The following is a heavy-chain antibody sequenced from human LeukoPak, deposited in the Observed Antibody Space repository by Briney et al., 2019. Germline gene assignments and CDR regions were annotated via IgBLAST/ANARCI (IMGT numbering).Heavy chain of an antibody. J-gene: IGHJ4*02. CDR1: GFTFSTHY. CDR3: ARGASGLDY. V-gene: IGHV3-53*01. CDR2: VYSGGST. Sequence: PGGSLRLSCAASGFTFSTHYMTWVRQGPGKGLEWVSAVYSGGSTYYADSVKGRFTISRDISRNTLFLQMNSLRTEDTAVYYCARGASGLDYWGQGTLVTVSP. D-gene: IGHD6-19*01.